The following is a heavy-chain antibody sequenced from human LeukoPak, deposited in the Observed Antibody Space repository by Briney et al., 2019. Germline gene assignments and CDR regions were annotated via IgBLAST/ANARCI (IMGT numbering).Heavy chain of an antibody. Sequence: GGSLRLSCAASGFTFSTYAMNWVRQAPGKGLEWVSSISSSSSYIHHADSVKGRFTISRDNAKTSLYLQMNSLRAEDTAVYYCARGPVSGGTHHSDYWGQGTLVTVSS. CDR3: ARGPVSGGTHHSDY. J-gene: IGHJ4*02. CDR2: ISSSSSYI. V-gene: IGHV3-21*01. D-gene: IGHD1-26*01. CDR1: GFTFSTYA.